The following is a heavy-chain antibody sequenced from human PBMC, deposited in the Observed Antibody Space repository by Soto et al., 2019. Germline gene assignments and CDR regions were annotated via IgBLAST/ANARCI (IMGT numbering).Heavy chain of an antibody. Sequence: SATMSLTSRVSGCSTRKYHWSLRRQPAGKGLEWIGRISTTGGTNYSPSLQSRVTMSLDTSKNQFFLELTSVTAADTAVYYCAQGAGPTWFDPWGQGTLVTVSS. CDR2: ISTTGGT. CDR3: AQGAGPTWFDP. CDR1: GCSTRKYH. J-gene: IGHJ5*02. V-gene: IGHV4-4*07.